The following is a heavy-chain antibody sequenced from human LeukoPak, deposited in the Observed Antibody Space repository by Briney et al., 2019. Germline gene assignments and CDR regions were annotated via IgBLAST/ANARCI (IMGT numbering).Heavy chain of an antibody. CDR3: ASGQDYYDSSGYYVY. J-gene: IGHJ4*02. CDR1: GFTFSSYA. CDR2: ISYDGSNK. V-gene: IGHV3-30-3*01. D-gene: IGHD3-22*01. Sequence: PGGSLRLSRAASGFTFSSYAMHWVRQAPGKGLEWVAVISYDGSNKYYADSVKGRFTISRDNSKNTLYLQMNSLRAEDTAVYYCASGQDYYDSSGYYVYWGQGTLVTVSS.